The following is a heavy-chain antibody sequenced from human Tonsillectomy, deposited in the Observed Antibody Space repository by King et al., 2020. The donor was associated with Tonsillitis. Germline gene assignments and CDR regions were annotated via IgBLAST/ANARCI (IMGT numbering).Heavy chain of an antibody. CDR1: GFTFDDYA. CDR3: AKDIGVYDLSRDPYYYYYGMDV. J-gene: IGHJ6*02. Sequence: VQLVESGGGLVQPGRSLRLSCAASGFTFDDYAMHWVRQAPGKGLEWVSGISWNSGSIGYADSVKGRFTISRDNAKNSLYLPMNSLRAEDTALYYCAKDIGVYDLSRDPYYYYYGMDVWGQGTTVTVSS. D-gene: IGHD2-8*01. V-gene: IGHV3-9*01. CDR2: ISWNSGSI.